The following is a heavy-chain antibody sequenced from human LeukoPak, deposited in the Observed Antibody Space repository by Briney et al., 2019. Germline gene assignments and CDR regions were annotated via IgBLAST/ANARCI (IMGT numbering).Heavy chain of an antibody. J-gene: IGHJ3*02. CDR3: ARQGGGGNFEDAFDI. CDR2: INPNSGGT. V-gene: IGHV1-2*06. CDR1: GYTFSIYY. Sequence: ASVKVSCKASGYTFSIYYMHWVRQAPGQGLEWMGRINPNSGGTNYAQKFQGRVTMTRDTSISTAYMELGRLRSDDTAVYYCARQGGGGNFEDAFDIWGQGTMVTVSS. D-gene: IGHD4-23*01.